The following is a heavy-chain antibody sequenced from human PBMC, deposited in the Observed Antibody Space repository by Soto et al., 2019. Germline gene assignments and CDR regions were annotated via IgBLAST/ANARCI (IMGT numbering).Heavy chain of an antibody. V-gene: IGHV4-30-4*01. CDR3: ATESGSTYGYFDH. CDR2: ISNSGGT. J-gene: IGHJ4*02. Sequence: SETLSLTCTVSGGSISSGGYYWSWIRQHPGKGLEWIGYISNSGGTGYNPSLKTRLSMSVDRSKNQFTLRLTSVTAADTAVYLCATESGSTYGYFDHWGQGTQVTVS. CDR1: GGSISSGGYY. D-gene: IGHD5-18*01.